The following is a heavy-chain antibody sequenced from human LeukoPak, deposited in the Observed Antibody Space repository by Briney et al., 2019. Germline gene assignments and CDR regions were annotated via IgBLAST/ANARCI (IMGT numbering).Heavy chain of an antibody. Sequence: GASVKVSCKAFGYTFTGYYMHWVRQAPGQGLEWMGWINPNTGGTKYAQKFQGRVTMTTDTSISTAYMELNRLRSDYTAVYYCARVAQHDILPWGQGTLVTVSS. V-gene: IGHV1-2*02. D-gene: IGHD3-9*01. CDR1: GYTFTGYY. CDR2: INPNTGGT. CDR3: ARVAQHDILP. J-gene: IGHJ5*02.